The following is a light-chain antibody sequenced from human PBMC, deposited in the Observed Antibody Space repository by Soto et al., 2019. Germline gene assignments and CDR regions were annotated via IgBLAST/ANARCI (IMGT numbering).Light chain of an antibody. CDR3: QQYGHWPPYT. Sequence: EIVMTQSPATLSVSPGERVTLSCRASQSVSRKLAWYQQKPAQAPGLRIYGTTTRATVIPARFSGSGSGTEFTLTISSLQSEDFGIYYCQQYGHWPPYTFGQGTTLETK. J-gene: IGKJ2*01. CDR1: QSVSRK. CDR2: GTT. V-gene: IGKV3-15*01.